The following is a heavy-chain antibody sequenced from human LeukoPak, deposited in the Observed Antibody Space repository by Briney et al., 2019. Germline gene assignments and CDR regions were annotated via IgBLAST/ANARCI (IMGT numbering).Heavy chain of an antibody. Sequence: SVKVSCKASGGTFSSYAISWVRQAPGQGLGWMGGIIPIFGTANYAQKFQGRVTITADESTSTAYMELSSLRSEDTAVYYCAGEMDYYDSSGYQGDAFDIWGQGTMVTVSS. D-gene: IGHD3-22*01. CDR1: GGTFSSYA. CDR3: AGEMDYYDSSGYQGDAFDI. V-gene: IGHV1-69*13. J-gene: IGHJ3*02. CDR2: IIPIFGTA.